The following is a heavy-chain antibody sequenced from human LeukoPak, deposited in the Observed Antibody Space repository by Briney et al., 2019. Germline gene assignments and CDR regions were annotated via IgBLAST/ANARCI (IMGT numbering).Heavy chain of an antibody. J-gene: IGHJ4*02. CDR1: GFTFSSYS. Sequence: GGSLRLSCAASGFTFSSYSMNWVRQAPGKGLEWASSISSSSGYIYYADSVKGRFTISRDTAKNSLYLQMNSLRAEDTAVYYCARTAAAGTQFDYWGQGTLVTVSS. CDR3: ARTAAAGTQFDY. D-gene: IGHD6-13*01. CDR2: ISSSSGYI. V-gene: IGHV3-21*01.